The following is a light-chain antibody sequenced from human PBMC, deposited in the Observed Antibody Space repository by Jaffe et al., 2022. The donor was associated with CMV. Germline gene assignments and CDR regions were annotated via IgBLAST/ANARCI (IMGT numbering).Light chain of an antibody. CDR1: QSVSTSY. CDR2: STV. Sequence: EIVLTQSPGTLSLSPGERATLSCRASQSVSTSYLAWYHQKPGQAPRLLIFSTVHRAIGIPDRFSGSGSGTDFTLTISRLEPEDFAVYYCHQYGTSPPFTFGPGTKLNMK. CDR3: HQYGTSPPFT. J-gene: IGKJ3*01. V-gene: IGKV3-20*01.